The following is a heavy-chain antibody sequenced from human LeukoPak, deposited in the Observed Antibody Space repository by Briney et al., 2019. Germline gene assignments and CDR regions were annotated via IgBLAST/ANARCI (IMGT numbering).Heavy chain of an antibody. V-gene: IGHV4-59*01. Sequence: SETLSLTCTVSGGSISSYYWSWIRQPPGKGLEWIGYIYYSGSTNYNPSLKSRVTISVDTSKNQFSLKLSSVTAADTAVYYCARDPEFGGAFDIRGQGTMVTVSS. CDR3: ARDPEFGGAFDI. CDR1: GGSISSYY. D-gene: IGHD3-16*01. J-gene: IGHJ3*02. CDR2: IYYSGST.